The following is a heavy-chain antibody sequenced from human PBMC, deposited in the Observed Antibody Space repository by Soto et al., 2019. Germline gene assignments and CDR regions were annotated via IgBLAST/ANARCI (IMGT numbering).Heavy chain of an antibody. D-gene: IGHD3-22*01. J-gene: IGHJ3*02. CDR1: GFTFSSYS. V-gene: IGHV3-21*01. CDR2: ISSSSSYI. Sequence: PGGSLRLSCAASGFTFSSYSMNWVRQAPGKGLEWVSSISSSSSYIYYADSVKGRFTISRDNAKNSLYLQMNSLRAEDTAAYYCARGITMIVRDAFDIWGQGTMVTVSS. CDR3: ARGITMIVRDAFDI.